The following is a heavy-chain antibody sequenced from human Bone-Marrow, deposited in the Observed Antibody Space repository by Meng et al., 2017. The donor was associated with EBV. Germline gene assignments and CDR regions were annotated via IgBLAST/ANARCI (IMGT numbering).Heavy chain of an antibody. CDR2: ISSSSSYI. Sequence: VQRVESGGCLVKPGGSLRLSCAASGFTFSSYSMNWVRQAPGKGLEWVSSISSSSSYIYYADSVKGRFTISRDNAKNSLYLQMNSLRAEDTAVYYCARDVGGGDRLDYWGQGALVTVSS. CDR1: GFTFSSYS. D-gene: IGHD2-21*02. J-gene: IGHJ4*02. CDR3: ARDVGGGDRLDY. V-gene: IGHV3-21*01.